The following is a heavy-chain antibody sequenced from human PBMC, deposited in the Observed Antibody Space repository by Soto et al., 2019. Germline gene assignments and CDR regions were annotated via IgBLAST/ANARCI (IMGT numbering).Heavy chain of an antibody. CDR1: VGSLSTYD. J-gene: IGHJ3*01. CDR3: ARESVSGHYPSEG. CDR2: IHDTGRT. D-gene: IGHD3-16*01. V-gene: IGHV4-4*07. Sequence: XETLSLTCTVSVGSLSTYDWSCIRQPAGERLEWIGRIHDTGRTNYNPSLKSRVTMSVDTSKNQFSLRVNSVTAADTAVYYCARESVSGHYPSEGWGQRTTVRVS.